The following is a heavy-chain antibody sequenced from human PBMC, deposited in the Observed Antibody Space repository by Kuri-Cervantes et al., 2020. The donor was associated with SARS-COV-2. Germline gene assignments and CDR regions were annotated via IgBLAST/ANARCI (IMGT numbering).Heavy chain of an antibody. CDR3: ARGAEGSPFDY. V-gene: IGHV3-30*03. D-gene: IGHD6-13*01. J-gene: IGHJ4*02. CDR2: ISHDGKNK. CDR1: GFNFSRTD. Sequence: GESLKISCAASGFNFSRTDMHWVRQAPGKGLEWVAVISHDGKNKKCIASGKGRFTISRDNSQNTLYLHMKSLRSEDTAVYYCARGAEGSPFDYWGQGTLVTVSS.